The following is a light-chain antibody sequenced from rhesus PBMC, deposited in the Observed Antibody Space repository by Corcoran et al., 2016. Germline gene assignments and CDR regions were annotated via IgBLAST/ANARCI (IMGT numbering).Light chain of an antibody. Sequence: DIQMTQSPSSLSASLGDRVTISCRASQGISHYLTWYQQKPGKAPKALIHYASSLEVGVPSRFSGSGSGTDYTLTISSLQPEDFATYYCQQYDDLPYSFGQGTKVEIK. J-gene: IGKJ2*01. V-gene: IGKV1-66*01. CDR3: QQYDDLPYS. CDR2: YAS. CDR1: QGISHY.